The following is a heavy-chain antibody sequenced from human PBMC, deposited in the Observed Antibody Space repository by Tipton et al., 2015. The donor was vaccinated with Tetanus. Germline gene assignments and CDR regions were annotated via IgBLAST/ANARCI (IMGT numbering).Heavy chain of an antibody. J-gene: IGHJ4*02. CDR1: GFTFTDYS. CDR2: LGTTSGYI. Sequence: GSLRLSCAASGFTFTDYSLIWVRQAPGKGLEWASSLGTTSGYIFYADSVKGRFTISRDDAKNSLFLQMNSLRAEDTAVYYCARGPRLLLYYFDSWGQGTLVTVSS. D-gene: IGHD5-12*01. V-gene: IGHV3-21*01. CDR3: ARGPRLLLYYFDS.